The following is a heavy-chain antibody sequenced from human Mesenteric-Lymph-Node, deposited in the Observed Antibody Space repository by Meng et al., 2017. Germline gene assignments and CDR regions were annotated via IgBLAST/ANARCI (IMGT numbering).Heavy chain of an antibody. CDR1: GDSVSSNTAG. Sequence: SQTRSLTGAISGDSVSSNTAGWSWIRQSPSRGLEWLGRTYFRSKWYYDSAVSVKTRITINPDTSKNQISLQLNSVTPEDTALYYCARDKYGFLDYWGQGTLVTVSS. J-gene: IGHJ4*02. CDR2: TYFRSKWYY. D-gene: IGHD2-2*01. V-gene: IGHV6-1*01. CDR3: ARDKYGFLDY.